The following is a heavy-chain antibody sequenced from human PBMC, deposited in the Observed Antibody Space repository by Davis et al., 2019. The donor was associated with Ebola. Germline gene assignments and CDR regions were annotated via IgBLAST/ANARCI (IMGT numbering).Heavy chain of an antibody. Sequence: GESLKISCKGSGYSFTSYWIGWVRQMPGKGLQWMGIIFPRDSDTRYSPSFQGQVTISADKSISTAYLQWSSLKASDTAMYYCARRSPYGAYEGGWYFDLWGRGTLVTVSS. CDR1: GYSFTSYW. CDR2: IFPRDSDT. J-gene: IGHJ2*01. V-gene: IGHV5-51*01. CDR3: ARRSPYGAYEGGWYFDL. D-gene: IGHD4-17*01.